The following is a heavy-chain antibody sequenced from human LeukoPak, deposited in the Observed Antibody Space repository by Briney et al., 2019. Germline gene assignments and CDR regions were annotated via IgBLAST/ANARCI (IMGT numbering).Heavy chain of an antibody. CDR2: ISVSGNTV. CDR3: ARGSVDDYSVYYYYYMDV. D-gene: IGHD4-11*01. V-gene: IGHV3-48*01. Sequence: GGSLRLSCAASGFSFESYSMNWVRQAPGKGLEWLTYISVSGNTVHYVDSVKGRFTISRDNAKDALYLQMNSLTAEDTAVYYCARGSVDDYSVYYYYYMDVWGKGTTVTVSS. J-gene: IGHJ6*03. CDR1: GFSFESYS.